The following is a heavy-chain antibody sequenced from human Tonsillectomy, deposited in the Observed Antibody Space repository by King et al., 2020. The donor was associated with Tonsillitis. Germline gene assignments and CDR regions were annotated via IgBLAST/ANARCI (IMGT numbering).Heavy chain of an antibody. CDR2: IYHSGST. CDR3: ARGQTYYDILTGSNDAFDI. CDR1: GGSISSSNW. V-gene: IGHV4-4*02. Sequence: QLQESGPGLVKPSGTLSLTCAVSGGSISSSNWWSWVRQPPGKGLEWIGEIYHSGSTNYNPSLKSRVTISVDKPKNQFSLKLSSVTAADTAVYYCARGQTYYDILTGSNDAFDIWGQGTMVTVSS. J-gene: IGHJ3*02. D-gene: IGHD3-9*01.